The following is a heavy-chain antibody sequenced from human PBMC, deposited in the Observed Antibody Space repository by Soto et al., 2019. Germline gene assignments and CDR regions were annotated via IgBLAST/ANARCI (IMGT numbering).Heavy chain of an antibody. Sequence: QLQLQESGSGLVKPSQTLSLTCAVSGGSISSGGYSWSWIRQPPGKGLEWIGYMYHSGSTYYNPSLNSRFTVAIVRPKYQFSLKLCSVTASDTVVDYCARVPDYWCQGILVTVSS. J-gene: IGHJ4*02. CDR1: GGSISSGGYS. D-gene: IGHD2-2*01. CDR2: MYHSGST. CDR3: ARVPDY. V-gene: IGHV4-30-2*01.